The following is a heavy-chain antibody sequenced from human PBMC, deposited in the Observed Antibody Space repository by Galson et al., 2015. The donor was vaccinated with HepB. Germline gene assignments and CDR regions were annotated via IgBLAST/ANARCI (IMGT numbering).Heavy chain of an antibody. CDR1: GFTFSNAW. J-gene: IGHJ3*02. V-gene: IGHV3-15*01. CDR2: IKSKTGGGTT. Sequence: SLRLSCAASGFTFSNAWMSWVRQAPGKGLEWVGRIKSKTGGGTTDYAAPVKDRFAISRDDSKNTLYLQMNSLKTEDTAVYYCTTAPGDYDFWSGYTNDAFDIWGQGTMVTVSS. D-gene: IGHD3-3*01. CDR3: TTAPGDYDFWSGYTNDAFDI.